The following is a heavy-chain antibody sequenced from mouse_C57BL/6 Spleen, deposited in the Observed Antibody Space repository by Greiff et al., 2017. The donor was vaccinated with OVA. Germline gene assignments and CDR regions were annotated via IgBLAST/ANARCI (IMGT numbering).Heavy chain of an antibody. D-gene: IGHD1-1*01. V-gene: IGHV1-53*01. CDR3: ARGPNDGGIRGWYFDV. CDR1: GYTFTSYW. CDR2: INPSNGGT. J-gene: IGHJ1*03. Sequence: QVQLQQSGTELVKPGASVKLSCKASGYTFTSYWMDWVKQRPGQGLEWIGNINPSNGGTNYNEKFKSKATLTVDKSSSTAYMQLSSLTSEDSAVYYCARGPNDGGIRGWYFDVWGTGTTVTVSS.